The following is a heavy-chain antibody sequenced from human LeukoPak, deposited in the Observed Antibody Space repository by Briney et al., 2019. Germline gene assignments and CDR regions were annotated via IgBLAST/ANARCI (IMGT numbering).Heavy chain of an antibody. V-gene: IGHV3-15*07. D-gene: IGHD1-26*01. J-gene: IGHJ4*02. CDR1: GFTFSKAW. CDR3: ARGVVGATRRIDY. CDR2: SKRKIDGGTT. Sequence: GGSLRLSCAASGFTFSKAWMNWVRQAPGKGLEWVGRSKRKIDGGTTDYAAPVKGRFTISRDDSQSTLYLQMNSLRAEDTAVYYCARGVVGATRRIDYWGQGTLVTVSS.